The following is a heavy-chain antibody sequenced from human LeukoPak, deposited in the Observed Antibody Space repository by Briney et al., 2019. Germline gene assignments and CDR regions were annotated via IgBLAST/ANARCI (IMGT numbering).Heavy chain of an antibody. J-gene: IGHJ4*02. Sequence: SQTLSLTCTVSGGSISSGDYYWSWIRQPPGKGLEWIGYIYYSGSTYYNPSLKSRDTISVDTSKNQFSLKLSSVTAADTAVYYCARRPGGYYDSSGYYFHFDYWGQGTLVTVSS. V-gene: IGHV4-30-4*08. CDR3: ARRPGGYYDSSGYYFHFDY. CDR2: IYYSGST. CDR1: GGSISSGDYY. D-gene: IGHD3-22*01.